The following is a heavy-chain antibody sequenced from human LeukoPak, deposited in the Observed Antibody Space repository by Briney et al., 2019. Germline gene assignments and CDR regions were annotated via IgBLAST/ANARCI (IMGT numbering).Heavy chain of an antibody. CDR2: ISAYNGNT. V-gene: IGHV1-18*04. D-gene: IGHD3-9*01. Sequence: ASVKVYCKASGYTFTSYGISWVRQAPGQGLEWMGWISAYNGNTNYAQKLQGRVTMTTDTSTSTAYMELRSLRSDDTAVYYCARATGLAGRRLVKWSTPFDYWGQGTLVTVSS. J-gene: IGHJ4*02. CDR1: GYTFTSYG. CDR3: ARATGLAGRRLVKWSTPFDY.